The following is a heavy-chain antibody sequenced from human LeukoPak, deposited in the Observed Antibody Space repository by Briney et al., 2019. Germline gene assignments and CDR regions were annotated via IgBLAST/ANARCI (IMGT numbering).Heavy chain of an antibody. J-gene: IGHJ6*03. D-gene: IGHD5-18*01. CDR1: GGSISSGTYY. CDR2: FYTSGST. V-gene: IGHV4-61*02. Sequence: SQTLSLTCTVSGGSISSGTYYWSWIRQPAGKGLEWIGRFYTSGSTNYNPSLKSRVTISVDTSKNQFSLELSSVTAADTTVYYCARAPERWYSYGSYTFYYMDVWGKGATVTVSS. CDR3: ARAPERWYSYGSYTFYYMDV.